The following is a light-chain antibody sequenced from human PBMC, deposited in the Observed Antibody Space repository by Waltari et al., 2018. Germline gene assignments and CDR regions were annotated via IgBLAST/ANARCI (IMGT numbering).Light chain of an antibody. J-gene: IGKJ1*01. CDR1: QSVSSSY. V-gene: IGKV3-20*01. CDR2: GSA. Sequence: EIVLTQSPGTLSLSPGERATLSCRASQSVSSSYLDWYQQKPGQAPRLRIYGSASRATGVPDRVSGSGSGTDVTRTSSRLAPEDLSVYYCQQDGSSPRTFGQGTQVEIK. CDR3: QQDGSSPRT.